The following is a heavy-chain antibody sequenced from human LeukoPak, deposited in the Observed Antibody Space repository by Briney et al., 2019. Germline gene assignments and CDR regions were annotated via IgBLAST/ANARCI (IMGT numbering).Heavy chain of an antibody. Sequence: GGSLRLSCAASGFTFSSYWMSWVRQAPGKGLEWVANIKQDGSEKFYVDSVKGRFTISRDNAKNSLYLQMNSLRAEDTAVYYCARDRGYDILTGYPYYIDYWGQGTLVTVSS. V-gene: IGHV3-7*01. J-gene: IGHJ4*02. CDR3: ARDRGYDILTGYPYYIDY. CDR1: GFTFSSYW. CDR2: IKQDGSEK. D-gene: IGHD3-9*01.